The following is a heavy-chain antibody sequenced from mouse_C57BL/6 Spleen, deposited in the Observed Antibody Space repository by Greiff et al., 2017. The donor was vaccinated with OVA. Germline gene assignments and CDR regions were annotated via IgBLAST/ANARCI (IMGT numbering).Heavy chain of an antibody. V-gene: IGHV1-80*01. J-gene: IGHJ4*01. Sequence: QVQLKQSGAELVKPGASVKISCKASGYAFSSYWMNWVKQRPGKGLEWIGQIYPGDGDTNYNGKFKGKATLTADKSSSTAYMQPSSLTSEDSAVYFWARREDYDEGYAMDYWGQGTSVTVSS. CDR2: IYPGDGDT. CDR3: ARREDYDEGYAMDY. CDR1: GYAFSSYW. D-gene: IGHD2-4*01.